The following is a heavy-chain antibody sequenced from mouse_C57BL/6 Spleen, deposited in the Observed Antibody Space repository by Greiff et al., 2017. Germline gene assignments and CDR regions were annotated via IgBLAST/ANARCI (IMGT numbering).Heavy chain of an antibody. J-gene: IGHJ4*01. D-gene: IGHD4-1*01. CDR3: TRVGLGRAMDY. CDR2: IDPETGGT. V-gene: IGHV1-15*01. CDR1: GYTFTDYE. Sequence: QVQLQQSGAELVRPGASVTLSCKASGYTFTDYEMHWVKQTPVHGLEWIGAIDPETGGTAYNQKFKGKAILTADNSSSTAYMELRSLTSEDSAVYYCTRVGLGRAMDYWGQGTSVTVSS.